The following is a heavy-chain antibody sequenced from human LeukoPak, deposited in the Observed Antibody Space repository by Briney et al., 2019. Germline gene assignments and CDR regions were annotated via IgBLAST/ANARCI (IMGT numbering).Heavy chain of an antibody. V-gene: IGHV3-48*04. J-gene: IGHJ4*02. CDR2: ITNSGSTI. CDR3: ARATFYYDSSGYLLH. Sequence: GGSLRLSCAASGFTFSSYWMSWVRQAPGKGLEWVSYITNSGSTIYYADSVKGRFTISRDNAKNSLYLQLNSLRAEDTAVYYCARATFYYDSSGYLLHWGQGTLVTVSS. CDR1: GFTFSSYW. D-gene: IGHD3-22*01.